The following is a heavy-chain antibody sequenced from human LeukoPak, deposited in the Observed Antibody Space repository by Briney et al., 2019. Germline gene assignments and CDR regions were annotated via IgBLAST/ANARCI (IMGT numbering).Heavy chain of an antibody. D-gene: IGHD1-26*01. CDR1: GFTFSSYA. V-gene: IGHV3-30*04. CDR2: VSYDGSNK. Sequence: GGSLRLSCAASGFTFSSYAMHWVRQAPGKGLEWVAVVSYDGSNKYYADSVKGRFTISRDNSKNTLYLQMNSLRADDTAVYYCAKDLVVGALDYWGQGTLVTVSS. CDR3: AKDLVVGALDY. J-gene: IGHJ4*02.